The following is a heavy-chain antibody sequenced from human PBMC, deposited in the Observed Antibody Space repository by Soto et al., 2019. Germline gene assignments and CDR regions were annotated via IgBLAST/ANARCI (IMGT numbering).Heavy chain of an antibody. CDR1: GLTFSSYG. J-gene: IGHJ4*02. CDR3: AKDEDIAAAAYYFDY. CDR2: ISYDGGDK. Sequence: GGSLRLSCAASGLTFSSYGMHWVRQAPGKGLEWVAVISYDGGDKHYADSVKGRFTISRDNSKNTLYLQMNSLRAEDTAVYYCAKDEDIAAAAYYFDYWGQGTLVTVSS. V-gene: IGHV3-30*18. D-gene: IGHD6-13*01.